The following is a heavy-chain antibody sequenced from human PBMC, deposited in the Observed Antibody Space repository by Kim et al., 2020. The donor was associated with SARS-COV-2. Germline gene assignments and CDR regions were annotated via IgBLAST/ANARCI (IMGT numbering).Heavy chain of an antibody. V-gene: IGHV1-69*02. CDR3: ATSRGYYYGD. Sequence: IANYAQKFQGRVTITADKSTSTAYMELSSLRSEDTAVYYCATSRGYYYGDWGQGTLVTVSS. J-gene: IGHJ4*02. CDR2: IA. D-gene: IGHD3-10*01.